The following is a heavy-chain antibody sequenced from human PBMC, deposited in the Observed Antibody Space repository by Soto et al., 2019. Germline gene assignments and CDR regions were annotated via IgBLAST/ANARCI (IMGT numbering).Heavy chain of an antibody. CDR1: GFSLSTSGVG. J-gene: IGHJ4*02. V-gene: IGHV2-5*01. Sequence: QITLKESGPTLVNPTQTLPLTCTFSGFSLSTSGVGVGWIRQPPGKALEWLALIYWNDDKRYSPSLKSRLTITKDTSKNQVVLTMTNMDPVDTATYYCAHSHHLAAGMPATFDYWGQGTLVTVSS. CDR2: IYWNDDK. CDR3: AHSHHLAAGMPATFDY. D-gene: IGHD6-13*01.